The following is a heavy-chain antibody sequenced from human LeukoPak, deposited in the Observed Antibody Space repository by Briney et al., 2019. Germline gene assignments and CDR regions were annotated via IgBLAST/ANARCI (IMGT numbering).Heavy chain of an antibody. CDR1: GYTLTELS. Sequence: ASVKVSCKVSGYTLTELSMHWVRQAPGKGLEWMGGFDPEDGETIYAQKFQGRVTMTEDTSTDTAYMELSSLRSEDTAVYYCARGGGSGTGVHWFDPWGQGTLVTVSS. CDR3: ARGGGSGTGVHWFDP. J-gene: IGHJ5*02. V-gene: IGHV1-24*01. D-gene: IGHD6-13*01. CDR2: FDPEDGET.